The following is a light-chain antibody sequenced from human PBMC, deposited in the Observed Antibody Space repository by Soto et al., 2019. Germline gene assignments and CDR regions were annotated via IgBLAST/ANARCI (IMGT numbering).Light chain of an antibody. CDR2: EVS. CDR1: SSDVGGYNY. CDR3: SSYAGSNNVV. V-gene: IGLV2-8*01. Sequence: QSALTQPPSASGSPGQSVTISCTGTSSDVGGYNYVSWYQQHPGKAPKLMIYEVSKRPPGVPDRFSGSKSGNTASLTVSGLQAEDEADYYCSSYAGSNNVVFGGGTQLTVL. J-gene: IGLJ2*01.